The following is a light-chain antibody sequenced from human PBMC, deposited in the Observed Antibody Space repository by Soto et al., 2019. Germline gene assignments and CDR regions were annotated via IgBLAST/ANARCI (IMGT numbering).Light chain of an antibody. V-gene: IGKV1-5*01. Sequence: DIQMTQSPSTLSASVGDRVTITCRASQSISSWLAWYQQKPGKAPKLLIYDASSLESGVPSRFSGSGSGTEFTHTISSLQPDDFATYYCQQYNSYSPPWTFGQGTKVEIK. CDR3: QQYNSYSPPWT. J-gene: IGKJ1*01. CDR2: DAS. CDR1: QSISSW.